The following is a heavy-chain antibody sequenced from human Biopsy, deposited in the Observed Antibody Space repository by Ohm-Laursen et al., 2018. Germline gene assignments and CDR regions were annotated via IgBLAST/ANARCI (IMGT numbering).Heavy chain of an antibody. CDR3: AGASSGPSLYDP. D-gene: IGHD2-15*01. Sequence: TLSLTCTVSGASISSAAYHWSCIRQLTGQGLVGIGNISHSGSTTYTPTLRSPVTISTDTSTNQFSLKVRSVTAADTAMYYCAGASSGPSLYDPWGQGILVTVSS. J-gene: IGHJ5*02. V-gene: IGHV4-31*01. CDR2: ISHSGST. CDR1: GASISSAAYH.